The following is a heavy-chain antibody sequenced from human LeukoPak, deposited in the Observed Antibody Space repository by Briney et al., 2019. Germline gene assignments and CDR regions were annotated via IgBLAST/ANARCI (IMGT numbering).Heavy chain of an antibody. D-gene: IGHD2-15*01. CDR3: ARGGDYSSYYYYMDV. V-gene: IGHV3-53*01. CDR2: IYSGGST. J-gene: IGHJ6*03. Sequence: GGSLRLSCAASGFTFSSYSMNWVRQAPGKGLEWVSVIYSGGSTYYADSVKGRFTISRDNSKNTLYLQMNSLRAEDTAVYYCARGGDYSSYYYYMDVWGKGTTVTISS. CDR1: GFTFSSYS.